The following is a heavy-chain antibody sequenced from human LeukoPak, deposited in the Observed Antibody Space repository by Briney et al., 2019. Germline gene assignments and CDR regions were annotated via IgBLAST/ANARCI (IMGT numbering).Heavy chain of an antibody. J-gene: IGHJ5*02. V-gene: IGHV3-64*01. CDR1: GFTFSSYA. CDR3: ARDQTPRGWYEAPFDP. Sequence: GGSLRLSCAASGFTFSSYAMHWVRQAPGKGLEYVSAISSNGGSTYYANSVKGRFTISRDNSKNTLYLQMGSLRAEDMAVYYCARDQTPRGWYEAPFDPWGQGTLVTVSS. CDR2: ISSNGGST. D-gene: IGHD6-19*01.